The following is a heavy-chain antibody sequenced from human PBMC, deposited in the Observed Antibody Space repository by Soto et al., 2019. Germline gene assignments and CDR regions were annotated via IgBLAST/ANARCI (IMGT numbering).Heavy chain of an antibody. Sequence: QVQLVESGGGVVQPGRSLRLSCAASGFTFSSYGMHWVRQAPGKGLEWVAVIWYDGSNKYYADSVKGRFTISRDNSKDTVYLQMNSLADEDTAVYYCARGSQWLVPDYYGMDVWGQGTTVTVSS. J-gene: IGHJ6*02. CDR3: ARGSQWLVPDYYGMDV. CDR2: IWYDGSNK. D-gene: IGHD6-19*01. V-gene: IGHV3-33*01. CDR1: GFTFSSYG.